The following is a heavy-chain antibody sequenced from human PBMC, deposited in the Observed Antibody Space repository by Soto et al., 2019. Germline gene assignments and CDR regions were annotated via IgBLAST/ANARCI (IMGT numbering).Heavy chain of an antibody. J-gene: IGHJ4*02. D-gene: IGHD3-10*01. Sequence: QVQLVQSGAEVKKPGASVKVSCRASGYTFTAYPLHWVHQAPGQRLEWMGWINAANGDIGYSREFQGRVTITRDTSASTVYMEVSSLTSEDTAVYYCAKKDYYAAGVYHFDHWGQRTLVTVSS. CDR2: INAANGDI. V-gene: IGHV1-3*01. CDR3: AKKDYYAAGVYHFDH. CDR1: GYTFTAYP.